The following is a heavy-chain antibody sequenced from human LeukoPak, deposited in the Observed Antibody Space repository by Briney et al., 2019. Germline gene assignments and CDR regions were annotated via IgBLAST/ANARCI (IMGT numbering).Heavy chain of an antibody. V-gene: IGHV3-53*01. J-gene: IGHJ3*02. CDR1: GFAFNRYT. Sequence: PGRSLRLSCADSGFAFNRYTLHWVRQAPGKGLEWVSVIYSGGITYYADSVKGRFTISRDNSKNTLYLQMNSLRAEDTAVYYCARDYYGSGTYSAFDIWGQGTMVTVSS. CDR2: IYSGGIT. CDR3: ARDYYGSGTYSAFDI. D-gene: IGHD3-10*01.